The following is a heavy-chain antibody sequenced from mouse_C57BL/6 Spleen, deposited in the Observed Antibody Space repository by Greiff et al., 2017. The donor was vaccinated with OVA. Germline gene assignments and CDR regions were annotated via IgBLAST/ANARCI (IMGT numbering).Heavy chain of an antibody. CDR2: IDPNSGGT. CDR1: GYTFTSYW. CDR3: ARGATVVAYYAMDY. D-gene: IGHD1-1*01. V-gene: IGHV1-72*01. J-gene: IGHJ4*01. Sequence: QVQLQQPGAELVKPGASVKLSCKASGYTFTSYWMHWVKQRPGRGLEWIGRIDPNSGGTKYNEKLKSKATLTGDKPSSTAYMQLSSLKSEDSAVYYCARGATVVAYYAMDYWGQGTSVTVSS.